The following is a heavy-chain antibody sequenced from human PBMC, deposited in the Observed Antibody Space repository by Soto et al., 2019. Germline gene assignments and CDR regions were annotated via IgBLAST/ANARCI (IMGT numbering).Heavy chain of an antibody. CDR2: MNPNSGNT. CDR3: GGELTYCGWDVYSNFDY. J-gene: IGHJ4*02. V-gene: IGHV1-8*01. D-gene: IGHD2-21*01. Sequence: QVQLVQSGAEVKKPGASVKVSCKASGYTFTSYDINWVRQATGQGLEWMGWMNPNSGNTGYAQKFQGRVTMTRNTSISTAYEELSSLRSEVKAVYYCGGELTYCGWDVYSNFDYWGQGTLFTVSS. CDR1: GYTFTSYD.